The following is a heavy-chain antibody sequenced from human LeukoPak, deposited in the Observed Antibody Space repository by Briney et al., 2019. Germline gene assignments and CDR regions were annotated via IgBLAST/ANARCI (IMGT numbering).Heavy chain of an antibody. CDR1: GGSISSHY. CDR3: ARDRYGSYLDY. D-gene: IGHD1-1*01. Sequence: SETLSLTCTVSGGSISSHYWSWIRQPPGKGLEWTGYIYYSGSTNYNPSLKSRVTISVDTSKNQFSLKLSSVTAADTAVYYCARDRYGSYLDYWGQGTLVTVSS. J-gene: IGHJ4*02. CDR2: IYYSGST. V-gene: IGHV4-59*11.